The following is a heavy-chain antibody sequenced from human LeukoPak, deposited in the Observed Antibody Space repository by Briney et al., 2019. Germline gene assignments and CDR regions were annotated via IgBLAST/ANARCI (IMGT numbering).Heavy chain of an antibody. CDR1: GYTFTGYY. J-gene: IGHJ4*02. CDR2: INPNSGGT. V-gene: IGHV1-2*02. D-gene: IGHD6-19*01. CDR3: AVGYSSGYHYFDY. Sequence: ASVKVSCKASGYTFTGYYMHWVRQAPGQGLEWMGWINPNSGGTNYAQKFQGRVTMTRDTSISTAYMELGRLRSDDTAVYYCAVGYSSGYHYFDYWGQGTLVTVSS.